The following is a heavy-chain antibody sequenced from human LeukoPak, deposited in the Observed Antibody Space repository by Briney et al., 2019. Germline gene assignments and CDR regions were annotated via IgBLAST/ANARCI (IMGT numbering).Heavy chain of an antibody. Sequence: SETLSLTCAVYGGSFSGYYWSWIRQPPGKGLEWIGEINHSGSTNYNPSLKSRVTISVDTSKNQFSLKLSSVTAADTALYYCARDGLWFGELSFSAHPNWFDPWGQGTLVTVSS. CDR3: ARDGLWFGELSFSAHPNWFDP. CDR1: GGSFSGYY. V-gene: IGHV4-34*01. D-gene: IGHD3-10*01. CDR2: INHSGST. J-gene: IGHJ5*02.